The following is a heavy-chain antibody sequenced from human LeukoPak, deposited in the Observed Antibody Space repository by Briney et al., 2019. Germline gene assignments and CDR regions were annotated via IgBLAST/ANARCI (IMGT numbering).Heavy chain of an antibody. CDR1: GGSISSYY. Sequence: PSETLSLTCTVSGGSISSYYWSWIRQPPGKGLEWIGYIYYSGSTNYNPSLNSRVTISVDTSKNQFSLKLSSVTAADTAVYYCARVSSAMVFTYYYYYMDVWGKGTTVTVSS. J-gene: IGHJ6*03. CDR2: IYYSGST. D-gene: IGHD5-18*01. V-gene: IGHV4-59*01. CDR3: ARVSSAMVFTYYYYYMDV.